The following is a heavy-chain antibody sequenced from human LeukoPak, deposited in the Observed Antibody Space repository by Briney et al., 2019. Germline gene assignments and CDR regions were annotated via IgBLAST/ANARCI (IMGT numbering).Heavy chain of an antibody. CDR2: TYYRSKWFN. CDR1: GDIVSSNSAA. J-gene: IGHJ5*02. V-gene: IGHV6-1*01. Sequence: SQTLSLTCALSGDIVSSNSAAWNWIRQSPSRGLEWLGRTYYRSKWFNDYAVSVKSRITINPDTSKNQFSLQLNSVTPEDTAMYYCARGTVVRGIFVSLDPWGQGTLVTVSS. D-gene: IGHD3-10*01. CDR3: ARGTVVRGIFVSLDP.